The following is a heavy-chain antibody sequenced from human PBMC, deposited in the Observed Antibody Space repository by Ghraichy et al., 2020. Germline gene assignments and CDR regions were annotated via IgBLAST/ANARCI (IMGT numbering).Heavy chain of an antibody. Sequence: GGSLRLSCAASGFTFDDYGMSWVRQAPGKGLEWVSGINWNGGSTGYADSVKGRFTISRDNAKNSLYLQMNSLRAEDTALYYCARSYSSGWYAKLYYYYYGMDVWGQGTTVTVSS. CDR1: GFTFDDYG. CDR3: ARSYSSGWYAKLYYYYYGMDV. V-gene: IGHV3-20*04. CDR2: INWNGGST. D-gene: IGHD6-19*01. J-gene: IGHJ6*02.